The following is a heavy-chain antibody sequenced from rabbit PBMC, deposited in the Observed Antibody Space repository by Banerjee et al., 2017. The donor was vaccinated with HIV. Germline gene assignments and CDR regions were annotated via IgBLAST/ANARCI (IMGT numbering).Heavy chain of an antibody. J-gene: IGHJ4*01. D-gene: IGHD6-1*01. CDR2: ISAAGSGST. CDR3: ARDYNYIYDDLFYARL. Sequence: QSLEESGGDLVKPGASLTLTCTASGFSFSSGYDMCWVRQAPGKGLEWIACISAAGSGSTYYASWAKGRFTISKTSSTTVTLQMTSLTAADTATYFCARDYNYIYDDLFYARLWGPGTLVTVS. V-gene: IGHV1S40*01. CDR1: GFSFSSGYD.